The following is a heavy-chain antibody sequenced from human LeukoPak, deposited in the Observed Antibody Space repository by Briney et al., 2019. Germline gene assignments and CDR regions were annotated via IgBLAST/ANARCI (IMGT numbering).Heavy chain of an antibody. CDR1: GFTFRNYA. CDR3: TKDHASDVLEYFQY. D-gene: IGHD2-8*01. J-gene: IGHJ1*01. CDR2: ISGSSDST. V-gene: IGHV3-23*01. Sequence: GGSLRLSCAASGFTFRNYAMTWDRQAPGKGLEWVSSISGSSDSTYYADSVKGRFTIFRDNTKNTLYLQMNSLSAEDTDVYYCTKDHASDVLEYFQYWGQGTLVTVSS.